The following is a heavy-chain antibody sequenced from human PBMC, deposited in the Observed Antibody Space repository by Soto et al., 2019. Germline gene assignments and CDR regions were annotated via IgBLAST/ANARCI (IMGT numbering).Heavy chain of an antibody. J-gene: IGHJ4*02. V-gene: IGHV4-34*01. CDR3: ARGPWSSYDY. CDR1: GGSFSGYY. Sequence: QVQLQQWGAGLLKPSETLSLTCAVYGGSFSGYYWSWIRQPSGKGLEWIGEINHSGSTNYNPSLKSRVTISVDTSKNQFSLKLSSVTAADTAVYYCARGPWSSYDYWGQGTLVTVSS. D-gene: IGHD6-13*01. CDR2: INHSGST.